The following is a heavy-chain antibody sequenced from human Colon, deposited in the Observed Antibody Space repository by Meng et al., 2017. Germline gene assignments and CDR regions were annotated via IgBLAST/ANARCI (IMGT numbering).Heavy chain of an antibody. CDR2: INSNSGGT. J-gene: IGHJ6*02. Sequence: ASVKVSCKASGYTFTGHYMHWVLQAPGHGLEWMVRINSNSGGTNYAQKFQSRVTMTRDTSISTAYMELSRLRSDDTAVYYCARAARIYSNYGMDVWGQGTTVTVSS. V-gene: IGHV1-2*06. CDR1: GYTFTGHY. D-gene: IGHD4-11*01. CDR3: ARAARIYSNYGMDV.